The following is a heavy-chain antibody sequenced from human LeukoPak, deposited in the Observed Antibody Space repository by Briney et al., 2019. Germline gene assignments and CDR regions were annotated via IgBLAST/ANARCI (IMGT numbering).Heavy chain of an antibody. CDR2: IIPIFGTA. CDR1: GYTFSSLA. D-gene: IGHD4-17*01. CDR3: ASKGDTTVTTWLDY. V-gene: IGHV1-69*13. Sequence: SVKVSCKASGYTFSSLAISWVRQAPGQGLEWMGGIIPIFGTANYTQKFQGRVTITADESTSTAYMELSSLRSEDTAVYYCASKGDTTVTTWLDYWGQGTLVTVSS. J-gene: IGHJ4*02.